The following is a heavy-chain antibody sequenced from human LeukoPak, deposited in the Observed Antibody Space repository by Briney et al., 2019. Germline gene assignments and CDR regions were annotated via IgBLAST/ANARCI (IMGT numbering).Heavy chain of an antibody. CDR2: TNTDGSSA. Sequence: GGSLRLSCAASGFTFSGYWMHWVRQPPGKGLVWVSRTNTDGSSAWYADSVKGRFTISRDNAKNTLYLQMNSLRAEDTALYFCAREMDIAMVFDYWGQGTMVTVSS. V-gene: IGHV3-74*01. CDR3: AREMDIAMVFDY. J-gene: IGHJ4*02. D-gene: IGHD5-18*01. CDR1: GFTFSGYW.